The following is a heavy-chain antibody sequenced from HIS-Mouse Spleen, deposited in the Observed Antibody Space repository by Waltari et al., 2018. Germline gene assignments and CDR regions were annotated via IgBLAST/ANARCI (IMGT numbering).Heavy chain of an antibody. Sequence: QVQLVESGGGVVQPGRSLRLSCAASVFTFSSYGMHWVRQAPGKGVGWWAVISDDGSNKYYADAVKGRFTISRDNSKNTLYLQMNSLRAEDTAVYYCAKDRGTRILNDANYDSSGDYWGQGTLVTVSS. CDR1: VFTFSSYG. D-gene: IGHD3-22*01. J-gene: IGHJ4*02. CDR3: AKDRGTRILNDANYDSSGDY. V-gene: IGHV3-30*18. CDR2: ISDDGSNK.